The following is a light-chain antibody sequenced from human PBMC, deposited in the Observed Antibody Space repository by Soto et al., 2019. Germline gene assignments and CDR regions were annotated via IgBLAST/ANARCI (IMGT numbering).Light chain of an antibody. CDR3: QQSDSTLLFT. Sequence: DIRMTQSPSSLSASVGDKVTITCRASQTISSYLNWYQQKPGKAPKLLIYAASNLQSGVPSRFSGSGSGTDFTLTISSLQPEDFATYFCQQSDSTLLFTFGPGTKVDIK. CDR1: QTISSY. V-gene: IGKV1-39*01. J-gene: IGKJ3*01. CDR2: AAS.